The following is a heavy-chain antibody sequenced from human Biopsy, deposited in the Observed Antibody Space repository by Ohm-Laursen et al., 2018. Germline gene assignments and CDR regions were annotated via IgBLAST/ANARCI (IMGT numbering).Heavy chain of an antibody. D-gene: IGHD3-3*01. J-gene: IGHJ6*02. CDR1: GFTFDDYA. CDR2: ISWNGPLK. CDR3: AKDSFVMEWQGMDV. V-gene: IGHV3-9*01. Sequence: SLRLSCAASGFTFDDYAMHWVRQVPGKGLEWVAGISWNGPLKLYADSVKGRFTISRDSTKKILFLQMNSLRLEDTALYYCAKDSFVMEWQGMDVWGQGTTVTVSS.